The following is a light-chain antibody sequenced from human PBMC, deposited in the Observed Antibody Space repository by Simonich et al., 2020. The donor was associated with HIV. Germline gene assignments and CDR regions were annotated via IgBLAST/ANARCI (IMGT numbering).Light chain of an antibody. V-gene: IGLV1-47*01. Sequence: QSVLTQPPSASGTPGQRVTISCSGSSSNIGSNYVYWYRQLPGTAPKLLIYRNNPRPSGVPDRFSGSKSDTSASLAISGLRSEDEADYYCSSYTSSTTWVFGGGTKVTVL. J-gene: IGLJ3*02. CDR1: SSNIGSNY. CDR3: SSYTSSTTWV. CDR2: RNN.